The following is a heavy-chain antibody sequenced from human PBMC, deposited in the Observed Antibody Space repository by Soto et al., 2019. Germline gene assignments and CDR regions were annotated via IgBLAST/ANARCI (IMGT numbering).Heavy chain of an antibody. CDR1: GFTFSSYA. J-gene: IGHJ6*02. V-gene: IGHV3-23*01. CDR3: AKDGNFWSGYSYYGMDV. D-gene: IGHD3-3*01. Sequence: GGSLRLSCAASGFTFSSYAMSWVRQAPGKGLEWVSAISGSGGSTYYADSVKGRFTISRDNPKNTLYLQMNSLRAEDTAVYYCAKDGNFWSGYSYYGMDVWGQGTTVTVSS. CDR2: ISGSGGST.